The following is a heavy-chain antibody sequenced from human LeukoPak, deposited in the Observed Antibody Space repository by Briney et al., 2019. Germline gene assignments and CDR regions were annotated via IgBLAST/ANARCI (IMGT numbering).Heavy chain of an antibody. CDR1: GGFLNTDRYY. J-gene: IGHJ3*02. V-gene: IGHV4-39*01. CDR3: ATTDLRSCSSSRCPEDAFDI. Sequence: KTSETLSLTCTVSGGFLNTDRYYWAWIRQPPGKGLEWIGQIYNSGNTDSNPSLKSRVIISLDASKNEISLKLRSVTPTDTAQYYCATTDLRSCSSSRCPEDAFDIWGHGTMVTVSS. CDR2: IYNSGNT. D-gene: IGHD2-2*01.